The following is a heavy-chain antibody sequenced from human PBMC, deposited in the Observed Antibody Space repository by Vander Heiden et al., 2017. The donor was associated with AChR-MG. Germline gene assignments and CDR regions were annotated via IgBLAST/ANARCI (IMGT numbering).Heavy chain of an antibody. J-gene: IGHJ4*02. CDR2: ISAYTGNT. D-gene: IGHD2-2*01. Sequence: QVQLVQSGAEVKKPGASVKVSCKASGYTFTNYGISWVRQAPGQGLEWMGWISAYTGNTNYAYNLRGRVTMTTDTSTSTAYMELRRLSSDDTAIYCCGSGCSTASCQLDYWGQGTLVTVSS. CDR3: GSGCSTASCQLDY. CDR1: GYTFTNYG. V-gene: IGHV1-18*01.